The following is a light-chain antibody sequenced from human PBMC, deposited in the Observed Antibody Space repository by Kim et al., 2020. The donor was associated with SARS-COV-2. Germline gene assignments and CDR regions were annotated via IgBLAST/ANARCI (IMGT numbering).Light chain of an antibody. Sequence: EIVLTQSPATLSLSPGERATLSCRASQSVTTFLAWYQQKPGQAPSLLIYDASYRATGVPARFSGSGSGTDFTLTISSLEPEDFAVYYCHHRSDWPLTFGGGTKVDI. J-gene: IGKJ4*01. CDR3: HHRSDWPLT. CDR1: QSVTTF. CDR2: DAS. V-gene: IGKV3-11*01.